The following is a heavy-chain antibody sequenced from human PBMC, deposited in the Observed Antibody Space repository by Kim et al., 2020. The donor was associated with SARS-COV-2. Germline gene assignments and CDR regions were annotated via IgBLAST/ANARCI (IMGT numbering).Heavy chain of an antibody. CDR2: ISYDGSNK. V-gene: IGHV3-30-3*01. D-gene: IGHD2-15*01. CDR3: ARDEGYCSGGSCSSGY. CDR1: GFTFSSYA. J-gene: IGHJ4*01. Sequence: GGSLRLSCAASGFTFSSYAMHWVRQAPGKGLEWVAVISYDGSNKYYADSVKGRFTISRDNSKNTLYLQMNSLRAEDTAVYYCARDEGYCSGGSCSSGYWG.